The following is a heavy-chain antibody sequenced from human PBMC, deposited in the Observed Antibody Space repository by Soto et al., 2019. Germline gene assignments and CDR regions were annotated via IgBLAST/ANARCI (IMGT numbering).Heavy chain of an antibody. J-gene: IGHJ1*01. V-gene: IGHV1-69*01. CDR2: IIPIFASS. Sequence: QVQLVQSGAEVKKPGSSVRVSCKASGGTFSNFGFSWVRQAPGQGLEWMGGIIPIFASSNYAQKFQGRLTITADESTGSAYMDLSSLRSADTVVYFCAKEVGFLQLLFVFETWGQGTLVTVSS. D-gene: IGHD2-15*01. CDR3: AKEVGFLQLLFVFET. CDR1: GGTFSNFG.